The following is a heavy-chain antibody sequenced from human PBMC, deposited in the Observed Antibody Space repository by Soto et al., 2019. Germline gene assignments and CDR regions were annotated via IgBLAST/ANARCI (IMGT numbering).Heavy chain of an antibody. V-gene: IGHV4-30-4*01. J-gene: IGHJ6*02. CDR2: IYYTGNT. CDR1: GGTISTGDNY. Sequence: QVQLQESGPGLVRPSQTLSLDCSVTGGTISTGDNYWSWIRQSPGKGLQWIGYIYYTGNTYYNPSLESRVNISVDTSKNQFSLKLSSVTAADTAVYYCVSDPFDGIDVWGPGTTVTVSS. CDR3: VSDPFDGIDV.